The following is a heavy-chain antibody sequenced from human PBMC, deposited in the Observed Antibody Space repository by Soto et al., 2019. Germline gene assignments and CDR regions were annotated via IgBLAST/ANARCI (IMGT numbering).Heavy chain of an antibody. CDR2: IIPIFGTA. V-gene: IGHV1-69*01. CDR1: GGTFSSYA. J-gene: IGHJ6*02. Sequence: QVQLVQSGAEVKKPGSSVKVSCKASGGTFSSYAISWVRQAPGQGLEWMGGIIPIFGTANYAQKFQGRVTITADESTSTAYMELSGLRSEDTAVYYCAILLKAAAGTRWNGMDVWGQGTTVTVSS. D-gene: IGHD6-13*01. CDR3: AILLKAAAGTRWNGMDV.